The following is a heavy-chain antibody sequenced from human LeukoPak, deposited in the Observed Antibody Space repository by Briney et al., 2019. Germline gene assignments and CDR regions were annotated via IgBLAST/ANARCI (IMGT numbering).Heavy chain of an antibody. Sequence: GGSLRLSCAASGFTFSSYSMNWARQAPGKGLEWVSSISSSSSYIYYADSVKGRFTISRDNAKNSLYLQMNSLRAEDTAVYYCARDFRLYYYDSSGSELDDWGQGTLVTVSS. CDR3: ARDFRLYYYDSSGSELDD. J-gene: IGHJ4*02. D-gene: IGHD3-22*01. V-gene: IGHV3-21*01. CDR2: ISSSSSYI. CDR1: GFTFSSYS.